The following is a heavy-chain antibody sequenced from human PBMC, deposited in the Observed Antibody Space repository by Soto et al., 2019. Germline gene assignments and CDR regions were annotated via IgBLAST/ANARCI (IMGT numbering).Heavy chain of an antibody. J-gene: IGHJ6*02. CDR1: GFTFSSYG. D-gene: IGHD3-22*01. CDR3: AKDRTYDSSGYYYYYYGMDV. V-gene: IGHV3-30*18. CDR2: ISYDGSNK. Sequence: QVQLVESGGGVVQPGRSLRLSCAASGFTFSSYGMHWVRQAPGKGLEWVAVISYDGSNKYYADSVKGRFTISRDNSKNTPYLQMNSLRAEDTAVYYCAKDRTYDSSGYYYYYYGMDVWGQGTTVTVSS.